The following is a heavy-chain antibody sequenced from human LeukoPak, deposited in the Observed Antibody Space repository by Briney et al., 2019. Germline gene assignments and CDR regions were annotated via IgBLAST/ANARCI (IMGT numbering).Heavy chain of an antibody. CDR1: GFTFSSYA. J-gene: IGHJ4*02. CDR3: AKDIVVVPAAIEY. CDR2: ISGSGGST. Sequence: PGGSLRLSCAASGFTFSSYAMSWVRQAPGKGLEWVSAISGSGGSTYYADSVKGRFTISRDNSKNTLYLQMNSLRAEGTAVYYCAKDIVVVPAAIEYWGQGTLVTVSS. V-gene: IGHV3-23*01. D-gene: IGHD2-2*01.